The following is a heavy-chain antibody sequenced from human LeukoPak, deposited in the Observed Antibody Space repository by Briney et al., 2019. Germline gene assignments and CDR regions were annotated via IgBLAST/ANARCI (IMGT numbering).Heavy chain of an antibody. J-gene: IGHJ4*02. D-gene: IGHD5-18*01. CDR1: GYTFTSYG. V-gene: IGHV1-18*01. Sequence: ASVKVSCKASGYTFTSYGISWVRQAPGQGLEWMGWISAYNGNTNYAQKLQGRVTMTTDTSTSTAYMELRSLRSDDTAVYYCARDRIQLWLREYSIDYWGQGTLVTVSS. CDR2: ISAYNGNT. CDR3: ARDRIQLWLREYSIDY.